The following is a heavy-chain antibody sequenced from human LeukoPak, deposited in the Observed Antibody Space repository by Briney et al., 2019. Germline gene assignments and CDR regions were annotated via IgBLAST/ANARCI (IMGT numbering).Heavy chain of an antibody. V-gene: IGHV1-69*04. J-gene: IGHJ4*02. CDR2: IIPILGIA. D-gene: IGHD3-22*01. Sequence: GSSVKVSCKASGGTFSSYAISWVRQAPGQGLEWMGRIIPILGIANYAQKFQGRVTITADKSTSTAYMELSSLRSEDTAVYYCASDYYDSSGYPNDYWGQGTLVTVSS. CDR1: GGTFSSYA. CDR3: ASDYYDSSGYPNDY.